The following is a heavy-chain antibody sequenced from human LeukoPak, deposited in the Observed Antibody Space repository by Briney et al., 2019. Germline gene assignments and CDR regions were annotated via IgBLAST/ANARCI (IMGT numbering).Heavy chain of an antibody. V-gene: IGHV3-53*01. D-gene: IGHD6-19*01. CDR3: ARDRAVAGYYYMDV. J-gene: IGHJ6*03. Sequence: GGSLRLSCAASGFTVSSNYISWVRQAPGKGLEWVSVIYSGGSTYYADSVKGRFTISRDNSKNTLYLQMNSLRAEDTAVYYCARDRAVAGYYYMDVWGKGTTVTVSS. CDR2: IYSGGST. CDR1: GFTVSSNY.